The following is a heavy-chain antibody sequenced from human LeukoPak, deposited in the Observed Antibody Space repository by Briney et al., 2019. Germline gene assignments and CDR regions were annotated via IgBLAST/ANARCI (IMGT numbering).Heavy chain of an antibody. CDR1: GFTFSSYA. V-gene: IGHV3-30-3*01. J-gene: IGHJ6*02. D-gene: IGHD3-3*01. Sequence: GGSLRLSCAASGFTFSSYAMHWVRQAPGKGLEWVAVISYDGSNKYYADSVKGRFTISRDNSKNTLYLQMNSLRAEDTAVYYCARDSYDFWSGYPYYGMDVWGQGTTVTVSS. CDR3: ARDSYDFWSGYPYYGMDV. CDR2: ISYDGSNK.